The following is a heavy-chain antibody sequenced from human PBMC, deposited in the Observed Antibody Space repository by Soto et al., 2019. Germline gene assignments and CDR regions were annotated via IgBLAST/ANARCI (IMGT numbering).Heavy chain of an antibody. CDR2: IYYSGST. D-gene: IGHD1-26*01. J-gene: IGHJ4*02. Sequence: PSETLSLTCTVSGGSISSGGYYWSWIRQHPGKGLEWIGYIYYSGSTYYNPSLKSRVTISVDTSKNQFSLKLSSVTAADTAVYYCARSPNSGSYRFDYWGQGXLVTVYS. CDR1: GGSISSGGYY. V-gene: IGHV4-31*03. CDR3: ARSPNSGSYRFDY.